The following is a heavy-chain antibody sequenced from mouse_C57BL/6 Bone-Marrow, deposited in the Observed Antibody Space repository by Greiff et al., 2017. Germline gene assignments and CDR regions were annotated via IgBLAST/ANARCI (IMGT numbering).Heavy chain of an antibody. CDR2: ISYDGSN. J-gene: IGHJ3*01. D-gene: IGHD2-1*01. V-gene: IGHV3-6*01. CDR3: ARDGDGNSY. Sequence: EVKLQESGPGLVKPSQSLSLTCSVTGYSITSGYYWNWIRQFPGNKLEWMGYISYDGSNNYNPSLKNRISITRDTSKNQFFLKLNSVTTEDTATYYCARDGDGNSYWGQGTLVTVSA. CDR1: GYSITSGYY.